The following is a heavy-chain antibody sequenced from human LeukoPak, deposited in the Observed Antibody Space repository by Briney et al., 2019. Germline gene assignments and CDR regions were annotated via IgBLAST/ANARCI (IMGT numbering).Heavy chain of an antibody. D-gene: IGHD2-15*01. V-gene: IGHV3-74*03. Sequence: PGGSLRLSCVASGFTLSGHGMHWVRQVPGKGLMAVSRITPDGNAAAYADSVKGRFTISRDNAKNTLYLEMNSLTAEDTALYHCTRSGYSNGYDYWGQGTLVTVSS. CDR2: ITPDGNAA. CDR1: GFTLSGHG. J-gene: IGHJ4*02. CDR3: TRSGYSNGYDY.